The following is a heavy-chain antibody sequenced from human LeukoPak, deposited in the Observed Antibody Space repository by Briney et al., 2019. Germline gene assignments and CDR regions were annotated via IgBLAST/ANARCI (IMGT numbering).Heavy chain of an antibody. D-gene: IGHD6-13*01. CDR2: ISYGGDFK. CDR3: AKDSSTWYCMDV. V-gene: IGHV3-23*01. J-gene: IGHJ6*04. Sequence: GGPLRLSCSASGFTFSSYSMTWVRQAPGKGLEWVSGISYGGDFKYYADSVKGRFTISRDDSKNTLYLQMNSLRAEDTAVYYCAKDSSTWYCMDVWGKGTTVTVSP. CDR1: GFTFSSYS.